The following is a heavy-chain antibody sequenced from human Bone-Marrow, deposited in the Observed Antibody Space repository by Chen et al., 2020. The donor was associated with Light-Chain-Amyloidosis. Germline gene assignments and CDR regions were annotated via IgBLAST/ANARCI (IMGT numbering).Heavy chain of an antibody. V-gene: IGHV3-48*03. Sequence: EVHLVESGGDLVQPGGSLRLSCAVSGFPLSNYEMSWVRQAPGKGLGWVAFISRSGRTIHYADAVKGLFTISRDNAKNSLYLQMNSLRAEDTALYYCGRGYDVLTGYVSSKLDYWGQGTLVTVSS. CDR2: ISRSGRTI. CDR1: GFPLSNYE. J-gene: IGHJ4*02. D-gene: IGHD3-9*01. CDR3: GRGYDVLTGYVSSKLDY.